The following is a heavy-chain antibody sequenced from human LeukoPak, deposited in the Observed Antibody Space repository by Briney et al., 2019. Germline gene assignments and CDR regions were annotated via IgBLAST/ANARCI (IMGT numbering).Heavy chain of an antibody. J-gene: IGHJ5*02. CDR3: ARVMGNWFDP. CDR1: GFTFNSFW. Sequence: GGSLRLSCTASGFTFNSFWMTWARQAPGKGLEWVANIKEDGSEENCVDSLKGRFTISRDNAKNSLYLQMNSLRAEDTAVYYCARVMGNWFDPWGQGTLVTVSS. D-gene: IGHD1-26*01. V-gene: IGHV3-7*01. CDR2: IKEDGSEE.